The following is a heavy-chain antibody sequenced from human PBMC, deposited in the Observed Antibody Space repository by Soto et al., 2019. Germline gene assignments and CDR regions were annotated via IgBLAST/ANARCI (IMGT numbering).Heavy chain of an antibody. D-gene: IGHD5-18*01. CDR3: ARIYTAIIPKTIYYYYYMDV. CDR2: IFSNDEK. V-gene: IGHV2-26*01. J-gene: IGHJ6*03. CDR1: GFSLSNARMG. Sequence: SGPTLVNPTETLTLTCTVSGFSLSNARMGVSWIRQPPGKALEWLAHIFSNDEKSYSTSLKSRLTISKDTSKSQVVLTMTNMDPVDTATYYCARIYTAIIPKTIYYYYYMDVWGKGTTVTVSS.